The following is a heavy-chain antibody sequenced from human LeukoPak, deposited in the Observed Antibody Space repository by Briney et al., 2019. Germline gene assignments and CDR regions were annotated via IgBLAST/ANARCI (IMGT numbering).Heavy chain of an antibody. Sequence: PSETLSLTCAVYGGSFSGYYWSWIRQPPGKGLEWIGEINHSGSTNYNPSLESRVTISVDTSKNQFSLKLSSVTAADTAVYYRARGLSYCTNGVCSTPYFDYWGQGTLVTVSS. CDR1: GGSFSGYY. J-gene: IGHJ4*02. CDR3: ARGLSYCTNGVCSTPYFDY. D-gene: IGHD2-8*01. CDR2: INHSGST. V-gene: IGHV4-34*01.